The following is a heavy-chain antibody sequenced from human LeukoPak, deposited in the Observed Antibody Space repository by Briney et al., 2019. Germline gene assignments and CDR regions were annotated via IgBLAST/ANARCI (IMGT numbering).Heavy chain of an antibody. CDR2: INRSGTT. CDR1: GGSISSSSYY. V-gene: IGHV4-39*07. J-gene: IGHJ3*01. Sequence: PSETLSLTCTVSGGSISSSSYYWSWIRQTPGEGLEWIGEINRSGTTNYNPSLKSRVAISVDTSKNQFSLKLRSVTAADTAVFYCARGRFGNPLQLQPRRPFDLWGQGTMVTISS. CDR3: ARGRFGNPLQLQPRRPFDL. D-gene: IGHD1-1*01.